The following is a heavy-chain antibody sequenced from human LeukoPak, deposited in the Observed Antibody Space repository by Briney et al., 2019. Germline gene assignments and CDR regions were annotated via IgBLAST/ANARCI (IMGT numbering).Heavy chain of an antibody. J-gene: IGHJ4*02. CDR1: GFTFSSYA. Sequence: GGSLRLSCAASGFTFSSYAVSWVRQAPGKGLEWVSAISGSGGSTYYADSVKGRFTISRDNSKSTLYLQMNSLRAEDTAVYYCAKDRRLELLFDYWGQGTLVTVSS. CDR2: ISGSGGST. V-gene: IGHV3-23*01. D-gene: IGHD1-7*01. CDR3: AKDRRLELLFDY.